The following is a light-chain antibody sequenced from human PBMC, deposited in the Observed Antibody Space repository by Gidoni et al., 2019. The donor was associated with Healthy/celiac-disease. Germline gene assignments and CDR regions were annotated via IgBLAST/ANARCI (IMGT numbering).Light chain of an antibody. CDR3: QSYDSSLSGSNV. J-gene: IGLJ1*01. CDR1: SSNIGAGYD. V-gene: IGLV1-40*01. CDR2: GNS. Sequence: QSVLPQPPSVSGAPGHRVTISCTGSSSNIGAGYDVHWYQQLPGTAPKLLIYGNSNRPSGVPDRFSGSKSGTSASLAITGLQAEDEADYYCQSYDSSLSGSNVFGTGTKVTVL.